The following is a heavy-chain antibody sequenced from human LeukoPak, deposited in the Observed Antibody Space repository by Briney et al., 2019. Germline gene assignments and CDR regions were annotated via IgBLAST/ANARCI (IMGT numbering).Heavy chain of an antibody. CDR2: ISSTSRSSYI. J-gene: IGHJ4*02. CDR3: ARGYIDNLGYSPRSAFDK. Sequence: GGSLRLSCAASGFSFGSYSMNWVRQAPGKGLEWVSSISSTSRSSYIFYAESVEGRFTISRDNTKNSLFLQMNSLIAEDAAVYYCARGYIDNLGYSPRSAFDKWGQGTLVTVSS. CDR1: GFSFGSYS. D-gene: IGHD3-22*01. V-gene: IGHV3-21*01.